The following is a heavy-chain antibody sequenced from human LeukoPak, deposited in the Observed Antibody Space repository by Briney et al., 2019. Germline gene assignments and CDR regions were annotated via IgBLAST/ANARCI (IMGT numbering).Heavy chain of an antibody. Sequence: ASVKVSCKASGYTFTSYGISWVRQAPGQGLEWMGWISAYNGNTNYAQKLQGRVTMTTDTSTSTAYMELRSLRSDDTAVYYCARDYYYGSGSYYNHLYYYYYYGMDVWGQGTTVTVSS. J-gene: IGHJ6*02. V-gene: IGHV1-18*01. CDR3: ARDYYYGSGSYYNHLYYYYYYGMDV. CDR2: ISAYNGNT. CDR1: GYTFTSYG. D-gene: IGHD3-10*01.